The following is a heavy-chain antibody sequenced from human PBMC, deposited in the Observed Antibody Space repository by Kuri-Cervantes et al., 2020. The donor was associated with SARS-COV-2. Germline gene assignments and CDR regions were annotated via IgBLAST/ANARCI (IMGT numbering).Heavy chain of an antibody. CDR1: GFTFSIFA. J-gene: IGHJ4*01. Sequence: CAPSGFTFSIFAMSWVRQAPGKVLVWVSRINPFGSYTTNAGSVTGRLTLSRDNAKNMLFLQMNSLRAEETAVYYRVRDGDHWNFDYWGQGTLVTVSS. CDR3: VRDGDHWNFDY. CDR2: INPFGSYT. D-gene: IGHD1-1*01. V-gene: IGHV3-74*03.